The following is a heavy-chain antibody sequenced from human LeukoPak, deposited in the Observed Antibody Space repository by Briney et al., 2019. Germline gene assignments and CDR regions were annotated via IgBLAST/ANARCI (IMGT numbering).Heavy chain of an antibody. D-gene: IGHD4-11*01. Sequence: SETLSLTCTVSGDSVSRNYWSWIRQSPGKGLEWIGSIYYSGSTYYNPSLKSRVTISVDTSKNQFSLKLSSVTAADTAVYYCARTPTVNRYNWFDPWGQGTLVTVSS. J-gene: IGHJ5*02. CDR3: ARTPTVNRYNWFDP. CDR2: IYYSGST. CDR1: GDSVSRNY. V-gene: IGHV4-59*05.